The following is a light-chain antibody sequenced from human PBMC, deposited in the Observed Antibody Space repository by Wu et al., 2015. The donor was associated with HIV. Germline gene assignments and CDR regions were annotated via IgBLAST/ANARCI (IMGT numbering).Light chain of an antibody. J-gene: IGKJ1*01. CDR1: QSVSSY. CDR3: QQYDQWRT. CDR2: DAS. V-gene: IGKV3-11*01. Sequence: EIVLTQSPATLSLSPGERATLSCRASQSVSSYLAWYQQKPGQAPRLLIYDASNRATGIPARFSGSGSGTEFTLTISSLQSEDFAFYYCQQYDQWRTFGQGTKVEIK.